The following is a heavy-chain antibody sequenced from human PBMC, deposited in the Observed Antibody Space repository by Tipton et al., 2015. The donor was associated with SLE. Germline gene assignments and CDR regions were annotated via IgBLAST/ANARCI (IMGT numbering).Heavy chain of an antibody. Sequence: TLSLTCTVSGGSISSSSYYWGWIRQPPGKGLEWIGEINHSGSTNYNPSLKSRVTIPVDTSKNQFSLKLSSVTAADTAVYYCARELYAFDIWGQGTMVTVSS. CDR1: GGSISSSSYY. V-gene: IGHV4-39*07. CDR3: ARELYAFDI. J-gene: IGHJ3*02. CDR2: INHSGST.